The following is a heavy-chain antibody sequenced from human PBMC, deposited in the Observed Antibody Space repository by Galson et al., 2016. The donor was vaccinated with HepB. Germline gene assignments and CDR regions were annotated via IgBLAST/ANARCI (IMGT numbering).Heavy chain of an antibody. CDR3: AQNSNWGDSFAY. V-gene: IGHV2-70*04. Sequence: VKPTQTLTLTCTFSGFSLNTGGKRVSWIRQPPGKALEWLARIDWDDEEFYSTSLKTRLTISKDTSKNQVVLTMTHMDPVDTATYYCAQNSNWGDSFAYWGQGTLVTVSS. CDR1: GFSLNTGGKR. CDR2: IDWDDEE. D-gene: IGHD7-27*01. J-gene: IGHJ4*02.